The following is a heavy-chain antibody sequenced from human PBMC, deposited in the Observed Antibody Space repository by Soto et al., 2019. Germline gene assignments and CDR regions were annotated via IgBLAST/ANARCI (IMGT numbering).Heavy chain of an antibody. D-gene: IGHD3-16*01. CDR1: GYIFNNYA. CDR3: ARDRGGGDFVDY. Sequence: ASVKVSCTASGYIFNNYAINWVRQAPGQRLEWMGWINAGNGNTKYSQKFQDRVTITRDTSAATAYMELTSLRSEDTAVYYCARDRGGGDFVDYWGQGTLVTVSS. V-gene: IGHV1-3*01. CDR2: INAGNGNT. J-gene: IGHJ4*02.